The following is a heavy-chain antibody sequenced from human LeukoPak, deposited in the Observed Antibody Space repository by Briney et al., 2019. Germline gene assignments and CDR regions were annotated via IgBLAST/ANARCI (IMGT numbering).Heavy chain of an antibody. Sequence: SETLSFTCTVSGGSISGYYWSWIRRPPGKGPEWIGYVYYTGSTKYNPSLKSPVTISLDTSKNQFSLKLSSVTAADTAVYYCARHATTYFFLDYWGQGTLVTVSS. J-gene: IGHJ4*02. CDR3: ARHATTYFFLDY. V-gene: IGHV4-59*08. CDR2: VYYTGST. CDR1: GGSISGYY. D-gene: IGHD4-17*01.